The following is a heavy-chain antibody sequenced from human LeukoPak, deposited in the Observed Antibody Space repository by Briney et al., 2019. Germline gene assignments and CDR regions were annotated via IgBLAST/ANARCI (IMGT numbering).Heavy chain of an antibody. J-gene: IGHJ4*02. V-gene: IGHV1-69*13. CDR3: ARIITIFGVVIEYYFDY. D-gene: IGHD3-3*01. Sequence: AASVTVSCKASGGTFSSYAISWVRQAPGQGLEWMGGIIPIFGTANYAQKFQGRVTITADESTSTAYMELSSLRSEDTAVYYCARIITIFGVVIEYYFDYWGQGTLVTVSS. CDR1: GGTFSSYA. CDR2: IIPIFGTA.